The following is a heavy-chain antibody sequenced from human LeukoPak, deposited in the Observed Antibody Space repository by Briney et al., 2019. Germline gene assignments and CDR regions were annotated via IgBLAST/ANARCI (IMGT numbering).Heavy chain of an antibody. Sequence: PGGSLRLSCAASGFTFSSYGMHWVRQAPGKGLEWVAFIRYDGSNKYYADSVKGRFPISRDNSKNTLYLQMNSLRAEDTAVYSRAKDGWRCSSTSCYDAFDIWGQGTMVTVSS. V-gene: IGHV3-30*02. J-gene: IGHJ3*02. CDR3: AKDGWRCSSTSCYDAFDI. D-gene: IGHD2-2*01. CDR2: IRYDGSNK. CDR1: GFTFSSYG.